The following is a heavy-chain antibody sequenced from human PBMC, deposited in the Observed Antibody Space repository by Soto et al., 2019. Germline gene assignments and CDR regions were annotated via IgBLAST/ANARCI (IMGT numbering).Heavy chain of an antibody. J-gene: IGHJ6*02. CDR3: ARDEPSYDVWRRGLDV. D-gene: IGHD3-3*01. V-gene: IGHV3-74*01. Sequence: GGSLRLSCAASGFFFSTYWMHWVRQAPGKGLVWVSRINSDGSTINYADSVKGRFTISRDNAKNTLYLQMNSLRDEDKAVYYCARDEPSYDVWRRGLDVWGQGTTVTVSS. CDR1: GFFFSTYW. CDR2: INSDGSTI.